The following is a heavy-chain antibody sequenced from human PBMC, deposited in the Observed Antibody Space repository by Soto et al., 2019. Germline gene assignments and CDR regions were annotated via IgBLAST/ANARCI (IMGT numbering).Heavy chain of an antibody. CDR1: GGSISSYY. D-gene: IGHD2-15*01. CDR2: IYYSGST. J-gene: IGHJ4*02. V-gene: IGHV4-59*08. Sequence: SETLSLTCTVSGGSISSYYWSWIRQPPGKGLEWIGYIYYSGSTNYNPSLKSRVTISVDTSKNQFSLKLSSVTAADTAVYYCARHRFEYCSGGSCYYFDYWGQGTLVTVSS. CDR3: ARHRFEYCSGGSCYYFDY.